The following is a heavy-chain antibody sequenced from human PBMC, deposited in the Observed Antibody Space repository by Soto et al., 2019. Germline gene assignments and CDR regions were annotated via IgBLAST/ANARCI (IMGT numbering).Heavy chain of an antibody. D-gene: IGHD2-2*01. Sequence: PSETLSLTCAVSGGSISSGGYSWSWIRQPPGKGLEWIGYIYHSGSTYYNPSLKSRVTMSVDTSKNQLSLKISSVTAADTSVYYCARIVVIPAAPDYYNYYGVDVWGQGTTVTVSS. CDR1: GGSISSGGYS. J-gene: IGHJ6*02. CDR2: IYHSGST. V-gene: IGHV4-30-2*05. CDR3: ARIVVIPAAPDYYNYYGVDV.